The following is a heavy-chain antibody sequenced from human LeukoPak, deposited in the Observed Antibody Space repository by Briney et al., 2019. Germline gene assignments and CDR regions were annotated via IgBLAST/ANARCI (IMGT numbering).Heavy chain of an antibody. D-gene: IGHD3-9*01. CDR1: GGSFSDNY. J-gene: IGHJ5*02. CDR3: ARRGHWNTYYDILTGLNWFDP. Sequence: SETLSLTCAVYGGSFSDNYWTWIRQPPGKGLEWIGEINHSGSTNYNPSLKSRVTISVDTSKNQFSLKLSSVTAADTAVYYCARRGHWNTYYDILTGLNWFDPWGQGTLVTVSS. CDR2: INHSGST. V-gene: IGHV4-34*01.